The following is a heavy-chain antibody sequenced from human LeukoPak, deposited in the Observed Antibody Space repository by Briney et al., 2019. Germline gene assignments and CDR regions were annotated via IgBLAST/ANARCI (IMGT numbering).Heavy chain of an antibody. Sequence: SETLSLTCTVSGGSISSYYWSWIRQPPGKGLEWIGYFYYSGSTNYNPSLKSRVTISVDTSKNQFSLKLSSVTAADTAVYYCARTLAYSGSFHYYYYMDVWGKGTTVTVSS. D-gene: IGHD1-26*01. CDR3: ARTLAYSGSFHYYYYMDV. CDR1: GGSISSYY. V-gene: IGHV4-59*01. CDR2: FYYSGST. J-gene: IGHJ6*03.